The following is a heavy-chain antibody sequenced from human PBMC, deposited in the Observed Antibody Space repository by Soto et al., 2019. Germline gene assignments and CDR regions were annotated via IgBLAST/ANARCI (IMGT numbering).Heavy chain of an antibody. J-gene: IGHJ4*02. CDR1: GYTFTSYD. V-gene: IGHV1-8*01. CDR2: MNPNSGNS. CDR3: ARGQAVAVKMDC. Sequence: QVQLVQSGAEVKKPGASVKVSCKASGYTFTSYDINWVRQATGQGLERMGWMNPNSGNSGYAQKFQGRVTMTRNTSISTAYMELSSLRSEDTAVYYCARGQAVAVKMDCWGQGTLVTVSS. D-gene: IGHD6-19*01.